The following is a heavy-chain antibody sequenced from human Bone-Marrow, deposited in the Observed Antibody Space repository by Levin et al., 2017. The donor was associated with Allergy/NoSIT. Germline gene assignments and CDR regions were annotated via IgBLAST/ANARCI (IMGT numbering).Heavy chain of an antibody. Sequence: GGSLRLSCAASGFTSGYFAMNWVRQAPGKGLEWVASISSNSAYIFYADSLKGRFTISRDNAKNSLDLQVNSLRAEDTAVYYCASGGSGWPFDNWGQGTLVTVSS. CDR2: ISSNSAYI. J-gene: IGHJ4*02. V-gene: IGHV3-21*06. CDR1: GFTSGYFA. D-gene: IGHD6-19*01. CDR3: ASGGSGWPFDN.